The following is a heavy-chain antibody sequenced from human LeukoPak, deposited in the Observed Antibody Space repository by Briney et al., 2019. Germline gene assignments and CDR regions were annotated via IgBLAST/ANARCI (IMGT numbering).Heavy chain of an antibody. D-gene: IGHD5-18*01. CDR1: GGSFSGYY. CDR2: INHSGST. Sequence: SETLSLTCAVYGGSFSGYYWSWIRQPPGKGLEWIGEINHSGSTNYNPSLKSRVAISVDTSKNQFSLKLSSVTAADTAVYYCARIRRGYSYGYWYYGMDVWGQGTTVTVSS. V-gene: IGHV4-34*01. J-gene: IGHJ6*02. CDR3: ARIRRGYSYGYWYYGMDV.